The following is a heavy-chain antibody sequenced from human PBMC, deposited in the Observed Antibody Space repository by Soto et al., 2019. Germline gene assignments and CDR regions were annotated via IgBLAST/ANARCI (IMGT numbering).Heavy chain of an antibody. J-gene: IGHJ4*02. Sequence: QVQLVQSGAEVKKPGSSVKDSCKASGGTFSSYAISWVRQAPGQGLEWMGGIIPIFGTANYAQKFQGRVTITADESTSTAYMELSSLRSEDTAVYYCARAGDYGGTYYFDYWGQGTLVTVSS. CDR1: GGTFSSYA. V-gene: IGHV1-69*01. CDR3: ARAGDYGGTYYFDY. CDR2: IIPIFGTA. D-gene: IGHD4-17*01.